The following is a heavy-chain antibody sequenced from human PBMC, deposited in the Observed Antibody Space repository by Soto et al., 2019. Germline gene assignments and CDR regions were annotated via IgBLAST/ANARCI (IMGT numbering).Heavy chain of an antibody. J-gene: IGHJ4*02. CDR3: AGGLRHPSRNPKGAQAGDY. V-gene: IGHV3-30-3*01. D-gene: IGHD4-17*01. CDR1: GFTFSSYA. Sequence: GGSLRLSCAASGFTFSSYAMHWVRQAPGKGLEWVAVISYDGSNKYYADSVKGRFTISRDNSKNTLYLQMNSLRAEDTAVYYCAGGLRHPSRNPKGAQAGDYWGQGTLVTVSS. CDR2: ISYDGSNK.